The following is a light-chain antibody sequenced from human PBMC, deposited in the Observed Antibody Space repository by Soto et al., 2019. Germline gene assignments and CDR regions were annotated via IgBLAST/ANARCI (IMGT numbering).Light chain of an antibody. CDR3: QQYENLPT. J-gene: IGKJ5*01. V-gene: IGKV1-33*01. Sequence: DVQMTQSPSSLSASVGDRVTITCRASQNISPWLAWYQQKPGRAPKLLIYDASNLEAGVPSRFRGSGSGTDFTFTISRLQPEDIATYYCQQYENLPTFGQGTRLEIK. CDR1: QNISPW. CDR2: DAS.